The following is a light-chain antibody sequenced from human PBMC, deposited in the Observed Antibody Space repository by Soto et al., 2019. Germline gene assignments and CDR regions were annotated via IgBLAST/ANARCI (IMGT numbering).Light chain of an antibody. CDR3: QQYISSPRT. CDR1: ESVRSD. Sequence: EIVMTQSPATLSVSLGERATLSCRASESVRSDLAWYQQRPGQAPRLLIYGASIRAAGTSARFSGSGSGTEFTLTISRLEPEDFAVYYCQQYISSPRTFGQGTKVDIK. J-gene: IGKJ1*01. V-gene: IGKV3-15*01. CDR2: GAS.